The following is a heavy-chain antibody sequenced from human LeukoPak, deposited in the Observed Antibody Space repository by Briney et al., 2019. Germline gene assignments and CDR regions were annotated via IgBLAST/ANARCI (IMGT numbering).Heavy chain of an antibody. CDR3: ARDGDSSGWNPYFDY. CDR2: IYTREST. V-gene: IGHV4-4*07. D-gene: IGHD6-19*01. Sequence: SETLSLTCTLSGGSISSDYWSWIRQPAGKGLEWIGRIYTRESTNYNRSLKRRVTMSVDTSKNQFSLKLSSVTAADTAVYYCARDGDSSGWNPYFDYWGQGTLVTVSS. CDR1: GGSISSDY. J-gene: IGHJ4*02.